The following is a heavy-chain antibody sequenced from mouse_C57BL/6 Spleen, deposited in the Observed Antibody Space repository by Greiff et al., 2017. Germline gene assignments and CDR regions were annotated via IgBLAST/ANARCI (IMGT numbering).Heavy chain of an antibody. D-gene: IGHD1-1*01. Sequence: QVQLQQPGAELVKPGASVKMSCKASGYTFTSYWITWVKQRPGQGLEWIGDIYPGSGSTNYNEKFKSKATLTVDTSSSTAYMQLSSLTSEDSAVYYCARSRGFITTVGYFDVWGTGTTVTVSS. CDR3: ARSRGFITTVGYFDV. V-gene: IGHV1-55*01. CDR2: IYPGSGST. CDR1: GYTFTSYW. J-gene: IGHJ1*03.